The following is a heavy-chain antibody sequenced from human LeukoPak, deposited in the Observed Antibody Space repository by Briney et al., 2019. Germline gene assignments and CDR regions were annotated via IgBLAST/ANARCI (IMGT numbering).Heavy chain of an antibody. D-gene: IGHD2-2*01. CDR1: GGSISSYY. J-gene: IGHJ3*02. Sequence: SETLSLTCTVSGGSISSYYWSWIRQPPGKGLEWIWYIYYSGSTNYNPSLKSRVTISVDTSKNPFSLKLSSVTAADTAVYYCARQRRGNIVVPAAKSYAFDIWGQGTMVTVSS. CDR2: IYYSGST. CDR3: ARQRRGNIVVPAAKSYAFDI. V-gene: IGHV4-59*08.